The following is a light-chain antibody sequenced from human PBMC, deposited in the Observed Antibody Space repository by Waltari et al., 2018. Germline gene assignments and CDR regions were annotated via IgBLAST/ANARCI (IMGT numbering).Light chain of an antibody. CDR1: QTIRPTY. J-gene: IGKJ4*01. Sequence: EIVLTQSPGTLSLSPGEGATLSCRTSQTIRPTYLAWYQPKPGQAPTLLIYGAFTRATGIPDRFTGSGYGTDFSLTISSLEPEDFATYYCQQYDVSPLTFGGGTKVEIK. CDR2: GAF. V-gene: IGKV3-20*01. CDR3: QQYDVSPLT.